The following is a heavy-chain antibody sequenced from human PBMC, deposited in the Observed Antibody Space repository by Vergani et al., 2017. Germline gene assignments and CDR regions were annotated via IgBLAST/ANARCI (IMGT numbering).Heavy chain of an antibody. D-gene: IGHD3-10*01. CDR1: GGSITSGSFY. CDR2: IHSSGTT. J-gene: IGHJ5*02. CDR3: ARDSWTSELRGVYWFDT. V-gene: IGHV4-61*02. Sequence: QVQLHESGPGLVKPSQTLSLTCTVSGGSITSGSFYWSWIRQPAGKGLEWIVRIHSSGTTNYNPSLKSLVTLSVDTSKNQLSLRMTSVTAADTAVYYCARDSWTSELRGVYWFDTWGQGTLVSVSS.